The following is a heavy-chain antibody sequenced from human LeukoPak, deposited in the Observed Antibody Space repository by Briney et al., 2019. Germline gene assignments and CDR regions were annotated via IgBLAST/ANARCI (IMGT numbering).Heavy chain of an antibody. D-gene: IGHD3-3*01. V-gene: IGHV3-23*01. CDR1: GFTFSSYA. J-gene: IGHJ4*02. CDR3: AKLGPSSGVVIPPWYFDY. Sequence: GGSLRLSCAASGFTFSSYAMSWVRQAPGKGLEWVSAISGSGGSTYYADSVKGRFTISRDNSKNTLYLQMNSLRAEDTAVYYCAKLGPSSGVVIPPWYFDYWGQGTLVTVSS. CDR2: ISGSGGST.